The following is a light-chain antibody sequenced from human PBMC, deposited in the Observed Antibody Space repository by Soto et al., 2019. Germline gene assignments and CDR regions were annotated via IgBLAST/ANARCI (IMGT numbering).Light chain of an antibody. CDR3: QQFSSYTLT. CDR2: DAS. Sequence: EFVLTQSPGTLSLSPGERATLSCRASQTVRKNYLAWYQPKPGQAPRLXIYDASSRDTGIPDRVSGGGSGTDFTLTISRLEPEDFAVYYCQQFSSYTLTFGGGTQVDIK. J-gene: IGKJ4*01. V-gene: IGKV3-20*01. CDR1: QTVRKNY.